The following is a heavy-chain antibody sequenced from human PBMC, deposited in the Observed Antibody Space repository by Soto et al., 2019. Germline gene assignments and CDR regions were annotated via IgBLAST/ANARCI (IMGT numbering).Heavy chain of an antibody. V-gene: IGHV3-23*01. CDR2: ISSNVVTT. CDR3: AREVGSSAGYYYMDV. CDR1: GFTFSNYA. Sequence: GGSLRLSCAASGFTFSNYAMSWVRQAPGKGLEWVSGISSNVVTTYYADSVKGRFTISRDNAKNSLYLQMNSLRVEDTAVYYCAREVGSSAGYYYMDVWGKGTTVTVSS. D-gene: IGHD6-6*01. J-gene: IGHJ6*03.